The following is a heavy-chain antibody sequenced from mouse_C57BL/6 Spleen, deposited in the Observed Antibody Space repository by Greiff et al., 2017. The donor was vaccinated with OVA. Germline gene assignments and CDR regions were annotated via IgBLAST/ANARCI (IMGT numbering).Heavy chain of an antibody. D-gene: IGHD1-1*01. Sequence: VQLQQPGTELVKPGASVKLSCKASVYTFTSYWMHWVKQRPGQGLEWIGNINPRHGGTNYNEKFKSKATLTVDTSSSTAYMQLSSMTSEESAVYDCAYCDPFYYAMDYWGQGTSVTGSS. CDR2: INPRHGGT. J-gene: IGHJ4*01. CDR3: AYCDPFYYAMDY. CDR1: VYTFTSYW. V-gene: IGHV1-53*01.